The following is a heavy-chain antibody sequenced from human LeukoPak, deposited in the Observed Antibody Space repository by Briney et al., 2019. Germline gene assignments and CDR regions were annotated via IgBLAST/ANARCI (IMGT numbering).Heavy chain of an antibody. J-gene: IGHJ4*02. Sequence: SVKVSCKASGYTFTGYYMHWVRQAPGQGLEWMGWINPNSGGTNYAQKFQGRVTMTRDTSISTAYMELSRLRSDDTAVYYCARNRGPYYYDSSGYQGFDYWGQGTLVTVSS. CDR3: ARNRGPYYYDSSGYQGFDY. D-gene: IGHD3-22*01. CDR2: INPNSGGT. V-gene: IGHV1-2*02. CDR1: GYTFTGYY.